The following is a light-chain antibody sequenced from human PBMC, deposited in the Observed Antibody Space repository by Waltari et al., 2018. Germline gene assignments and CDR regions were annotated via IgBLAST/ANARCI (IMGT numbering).Light chain of an antibody. J-gene: IGKJ4*01. CDR2: GAS. V-gene: IGKV3-15*01. CDR1: PSVSSN. CDR3: QQYNNWPPELT. Sequence: EIVMTQSPATLSVSPGERATLSCRASPSVSSNLAWYQQRPGQAPSLLMYGASTRATGFPARFSGSGSGTEFTLTISSLQSEDFAVYYCQQYNNWPPELTFGGGTKVEIK.